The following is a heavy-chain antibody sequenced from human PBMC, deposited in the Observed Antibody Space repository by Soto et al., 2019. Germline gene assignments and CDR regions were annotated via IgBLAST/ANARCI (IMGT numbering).Heavy chain of an antibody. J-gene: IGHJ4*02. Sequence: SETLSLTCTVSGGSISSGGYCWSWIRQHPGKGLEWIGYVYYSGSTYYNPSLKSRVTISVDTSKNQFSLKLSSVTAADTAVYYCARGVWLNYYFDYWGQGTLVTVSS. D-gene: IGHD5-12*01. CDR2: VYYSGST. CDR3: ARGVWLNYYFDY. CDR1: GGSISSGGYC. V-gene: IGHV4-31*03.